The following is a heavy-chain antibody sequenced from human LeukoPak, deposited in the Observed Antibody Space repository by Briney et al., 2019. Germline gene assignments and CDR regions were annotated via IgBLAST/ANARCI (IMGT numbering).Heavy chain of an antibody. CDR1: GFTFSSYW. V-gene: IGHV3-74*01. CDR3: AKAYGSGSFYNSFDY. Sequence: GGSLRLSCAASGFTFSSYWMHWVRQAPGKGLVWVSHINSDGSGTSYADSVKGRFTISRDNAKNTLYLQMNSLRAEDTAVYYCAKAYGSGSFYNSFDYWGQGTLVTVSS. CDR2: INSDGSGT. D-gene: IGHD3-10*01. J-gene: IGHJ4*02.